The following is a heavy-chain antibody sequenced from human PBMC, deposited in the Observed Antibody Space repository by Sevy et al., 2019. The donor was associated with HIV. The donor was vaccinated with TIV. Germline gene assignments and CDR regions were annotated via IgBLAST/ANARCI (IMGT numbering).Heavy chain of an antibody. CDR1: GFTFSSYA. CDR3: ASVGSRFDY. J-gene: IGHJ4*02. Sequence: GGCLRLSCAASGFTFSSYAMHWVRQAPGKGLEWVAVISYDGSNKYYADSVKGRFTISRDNSKNTLYLQMNSLRAEDTAVYYCASVGSRFDYWGQGTLVTVSS. CDR2: ISYDGSNK. V-gene: IGHV3-30-3*01.